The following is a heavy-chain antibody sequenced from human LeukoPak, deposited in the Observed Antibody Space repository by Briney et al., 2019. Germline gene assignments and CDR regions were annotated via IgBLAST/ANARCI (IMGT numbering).Heavy chain of an antibody. Sequence: GRSLRLSCAGSGFTSDDCAMHWVRQAPGKGLEWVSGISWNSGSIGYADSVKGRFTISRDNAKNSLYLQMNSLRAEDTALYYCAKGRGYELPLDNWGQGTLVTVS. CDR3: AKGRGYELPLDN. CDR1: GFTSDDCA. J-gene: IGHJ4*02. D-gene: IGHD2-2*01. CDR2: ISWNSGSI. V-gene: IGHV3-9*02.